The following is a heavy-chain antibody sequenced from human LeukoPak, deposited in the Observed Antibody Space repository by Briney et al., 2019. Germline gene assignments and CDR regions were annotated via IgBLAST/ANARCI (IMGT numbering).Heavy chain of an antibody. CDR1: GYTFTSYG. J-gene: IGHJ4*02. CDR2: ISAYNGNT. D-gene: IGHD3-22*01. CDR3: ARDTKTIVVDLNQFDY. V-gene: IGHV1-18*01. Sequence: GASVKVSCKASGYTFTSYGISWVRQAPGQGLEWMGWISAYNGNTNYAQKLQGRVTMTTDTSTSTAYMELRSLRSDDTAVYYCARDTKTIVVDLNQFDYWGQGTLVTVSS.